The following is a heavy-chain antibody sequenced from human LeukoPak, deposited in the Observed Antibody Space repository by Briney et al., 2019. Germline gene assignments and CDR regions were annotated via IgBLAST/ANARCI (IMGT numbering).Heavy chain of an antibody. D-gene: IGHD4-11*01. CDR2: IYYSGST. CDR3: ARVQFNSNYGNYYYYMDV. Sequence: SETLSLTCTVSGGSISSYYWSWIRQPPGKGLEWIGYIYYSGSTNYNPSLKSRVTISVDTSKNQFSLKLSSVTAADTAVYYCARVQFNSNYGNYYYYMDVWGKGTTVTVSS. CDR1: GGSISSYY. J-gene: IGHJ6*03. V-gene: IGHV4-59*01.